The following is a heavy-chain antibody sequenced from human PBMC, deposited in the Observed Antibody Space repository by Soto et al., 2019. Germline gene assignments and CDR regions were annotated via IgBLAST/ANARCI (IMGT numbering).Heavy chain of an antibody. J-gene: IGHJ4*02. CDR1: GFTFDDYA. CDR2: ISWNSGII. Sequence: EVQLVEAGGGLVQPGMSLRVSCAASGFTFDDYAMHWVRQAPGKGLEWVSGISWNSGIIGYADSVNGRFTISRDNAKNSLYLQMNSMRAEDTALYYCARVMGYSYEGYSFDYWGQGTLVTVSS. D-gene: IGHD6-13*01. V-gene: IGHV3-9*01. CDR3: ARVMGYSYEGYSFDY.